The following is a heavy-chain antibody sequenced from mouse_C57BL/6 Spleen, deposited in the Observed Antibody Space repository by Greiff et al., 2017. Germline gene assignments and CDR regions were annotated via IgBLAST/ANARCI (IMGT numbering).Heavy chain of an antibody. V-gene: IGHV1-50*01. CDR3: AKVMTTVVDYYAMDY. Sequence: QVQLQQSGAELVKPGASVKLSCKASGYTFTSYWMQWVKQRPGQGLEWIGEIDPSDSYTNYNQKFKGKAKLTVDTSSSTAYMQLSCLTSEDSAVYYCAKVMTTVVDYYAMDYWCQGTSVTVSS. CDR1: GYTFTSYW. CDR2: IDPSDSYT. J-gene: IGHJ4*01. D-gene: IGHD1-1*01.